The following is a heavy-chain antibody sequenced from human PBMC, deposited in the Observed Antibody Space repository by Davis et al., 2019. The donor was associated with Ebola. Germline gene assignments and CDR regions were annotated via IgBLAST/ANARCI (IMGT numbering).Heavy chain of an antibody. Sequence: AASVKVSCKASGYTFTSYAMHWVRQAPGQRLEWMGWINAGNGNTKYSQKFQGRVTITRDTSTSTSYMELRSLRSDDTAVYYCARGGCSGGSCYSPDYWGQETLVTVSS. V-gene: IGHV1-3*01. CDR3: ARGGCSGGSCYSPDY. CDR2: INAGNGNT. CDR1: GYTFTSYA. D-gene: IGHD2-15*01. J-gene: IGHJ4*02.